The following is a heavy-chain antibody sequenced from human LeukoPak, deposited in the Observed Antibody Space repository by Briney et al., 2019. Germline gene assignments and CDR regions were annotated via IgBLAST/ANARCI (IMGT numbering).Heavy chain of an antibody. CDR2: IYYSGST. CDR1: GGSISSYY. Sequence: PSETLSLTCTVSGGSISSYYWSWIRQPPGKGLEWIGYIYYSGSTNYNPSLKSRVTISVATSKNQCSLKLSSVTAADTAVYYCARDPQDGMDVWGQGTTVTASS. V-gene: IGHV4-59*01. CDR3: ARDPQDGMDV. J-gene: IGHJ6*02.